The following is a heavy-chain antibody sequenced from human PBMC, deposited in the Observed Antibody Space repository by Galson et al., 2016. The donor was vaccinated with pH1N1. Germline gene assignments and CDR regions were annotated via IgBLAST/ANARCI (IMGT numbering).Heavy chain of an antibody. Sequence: TLSLTCTVSGGSISSSSYYWGWIRQPPGKGLEWIGSIYYSGSTYYNPSLKSRVTISVDTSKNQFSLKLSSVTAADTAVYYCARPWFAELWDWYFDLWGRGTLVTVSS. CDR2: IYYSGST. CDR1: GGSISSSSYY. D-gene: IGHD3-10*01. J-gene: IGHJ2*01. V-gene: IGHV4-39*01. CDR3: ARPWFAELWDWYFDL.